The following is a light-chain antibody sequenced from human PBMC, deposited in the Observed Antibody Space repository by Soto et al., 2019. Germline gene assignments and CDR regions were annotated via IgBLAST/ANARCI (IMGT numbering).Light chain of an antibody. CDR2: RAY. CDR1: QSVSSN. CDR3: HQRQYWPPIT. Sequence: EIAMTQSAATLSVSPGEGDTLXCRASQSVSSNLAWYQQKPGQSPRPLIXRAYTRATGVTERFSGSGSGTDFTLTNNSLEPEDFADYYCHQRQYWPPITFGQGTHWIL. J-gene: IGKJ5*01. V-gene: IGKV3-15*01.